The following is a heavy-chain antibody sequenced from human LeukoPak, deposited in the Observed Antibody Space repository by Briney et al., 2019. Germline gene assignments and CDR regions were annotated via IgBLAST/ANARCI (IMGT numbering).Heavy chain of an antibody. CDR2: ISAYNGNT. Sequence: ASVKVSCKASGYTFTSYGISWVRQAPGQGLEWMGWISAYNGNTNYAQKLQGRVTMTTDTSTSTAYMELRSLRSDDTAVYYCARERRQWLAAALFEGYWGQGTLVTVSS. CDR3: ARERRQWLAAALFEGY. V-gene: IGHV1-18*01. J-gene: IGHJ4*02. CDR1: GYTFTSYG. D-gene: IGHD6-19*01.